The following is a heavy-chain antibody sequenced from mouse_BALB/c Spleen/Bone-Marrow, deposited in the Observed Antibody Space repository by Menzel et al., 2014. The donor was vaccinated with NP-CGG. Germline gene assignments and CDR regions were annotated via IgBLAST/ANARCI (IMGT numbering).Heavy chain of an antibody. J-gene: IGHJ2*01. D-gene: IGHD1-1*01. CDR1: GYTFTSYW. CDR3: TRSYGSSYEYYFDY. Sequence: QVQLKESRAELVRPGASVKLSCKASGYTFTSYWINWVKQRPGQGLEWIGNIYPSDSYTNYNQKFKDKATLTVDKSSSTAYMQLSSPTSEDSAVYYCTRSYGSSYEYYFDYWGQGTTLTVSS. V-gene: IGHV1-69*02. CDR2: IYPSDSYT.